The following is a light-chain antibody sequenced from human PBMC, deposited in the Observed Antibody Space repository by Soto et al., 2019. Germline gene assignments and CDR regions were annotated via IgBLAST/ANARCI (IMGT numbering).Light chain of an antibody. CDR3: NSYTSSSTTV. V-gene: IGLV2-14*01. CDR2: EVS. J-gene: IGLJ1*01. CDR1: SSDVGGYNY. Sequence: QSVLTQPASVSGSPGQPITISCTGTSSDVGGYNYVSWYQQHPGKAPKLMIYEVSHRPSGVSNRFSGSKSGNTASLTISGLQAEDEADYYCNSYTSSSTTVFGTGTKVTVL.